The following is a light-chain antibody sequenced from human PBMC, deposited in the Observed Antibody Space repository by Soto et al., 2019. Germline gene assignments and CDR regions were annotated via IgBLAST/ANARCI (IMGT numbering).Light chain of an antibody. CDR3: CSYAGSDTPYV. CDR2: EGS. Sequence: QAASVSGSPGQSITISCTGTSSDVGRYNLVSWYQQHPGKAPKLMIYEGSKRPSGVSNRFSGSKSANTASLTISGLQAEDEADYYCCSYAGSDTPYVFGTGTKVTVL. CDR1: SSDVGRYNL. J-gene: IGLJ1*01. V-gene: IGLV2-23*01.